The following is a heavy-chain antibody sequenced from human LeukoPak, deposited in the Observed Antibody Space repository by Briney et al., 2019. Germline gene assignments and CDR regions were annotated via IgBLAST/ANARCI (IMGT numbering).Heavy chain of an antibody. J-gene: IGHJ6*02. Sequence: GGSLRLSCAASGFTVSSNYMSWVRQAPGKGLEWVPVIYSGGSTYYADSVKGRFTISRDNSKNTLYLQMNSLRAEDTAVYYCARIDSSSWYDYYYYYGMDVWGQGTTVTVSS. CDR2: IYSGGST. CDR1: GFTVSSNY. D-gene: IGHD6-13*01. CDR3: ARIDSSSWYDYYYYYGMDV. V-gene: IGHV3-53*01.